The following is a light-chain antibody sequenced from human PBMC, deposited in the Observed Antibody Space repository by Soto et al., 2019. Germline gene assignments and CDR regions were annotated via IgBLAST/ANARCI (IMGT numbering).Light chain of an antibody. CDR3: ASCDDSLNGWV. V-gene: IGLV1-44*01. J-gene: IGLJ3*02. CDR1: SSNLGFPT. CDR2: IYD. Sequence: QSVLTQPPSTPGPPGKRVTISGSGSSSNLGFPTVTGYQHLPVTAPKLLLFIYDQRPSGVPDRFSGSKSGTSASLAISGLQSEDEADYYCASCDDSLNGWVFGGGTKLTVL.